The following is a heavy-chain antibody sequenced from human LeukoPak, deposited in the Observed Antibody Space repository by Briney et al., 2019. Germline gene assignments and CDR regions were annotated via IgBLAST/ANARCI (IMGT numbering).Heavy chain of an antibody. CDR2: ISNSSTYI. Sequence: GGSLRLSCAASGFTFSGYTMTWVRQAPGKGLEWVSSISNSSTYIYYADSVKGRFTISRDNAKNSLYLQMNSLRAEDTAVYYCARDSPPARPYYYYYYMDVWGKGTTVTVSS. CDR1: GFTFSGYT. J-gene: IGHJ6*03. CDR3: ARDSPPARPYYYYYYMDV. V-gene: IGHV3-21*01. D-gene: IGHD6-6*01.